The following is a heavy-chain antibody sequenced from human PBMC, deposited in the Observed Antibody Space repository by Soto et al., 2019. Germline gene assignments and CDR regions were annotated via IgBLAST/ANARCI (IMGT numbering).Heavy chain of an antibody. D-gene: IGHD2-2*02. CDR2: IYHSGNT. CDR1: GGSVSNGMYY. Sequence: SETLSLTCTVSGGSVSNGMYYWSWIRQHPGKGLEWIGNIYHSGNTYYNPSLKSRLTISVDTSKNHFSLMVDSVTAADTAVYYCARARFQVLYGKPYFDSWGQGTLVTVSS. V-gene: IGHV4-31*03. CDR3: ARARFQVLYGKPYFDS. J-gene: IGHJ4*02.